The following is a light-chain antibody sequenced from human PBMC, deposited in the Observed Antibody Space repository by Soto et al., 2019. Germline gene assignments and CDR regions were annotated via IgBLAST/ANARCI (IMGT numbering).Light chain of an antibody. Sequence: EIVLTQSPGTLSLSPGERATLSCRASQSVSSSYLAWYQQKPGQAPRLLIYGASSSATCIPERFRGSGSGTGFTLTILRLEPADFAVYSCQQRRNWWWTFGQGTTVEIE. CDR2: GAS. CDR3: QQRRNWWWT. CDR1: QSVSSSY. J-gene: IGKJ1*01. V-gene: IGKV3D-20*02.